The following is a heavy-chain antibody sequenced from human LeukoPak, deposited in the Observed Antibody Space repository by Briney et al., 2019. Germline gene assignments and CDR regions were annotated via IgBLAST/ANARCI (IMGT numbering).Heavy chain of an antibody. CDR2: MNPNSGNT. V-gene: IGHV1-8*01. Sequence: ASVKVSCKAPGYTFTSYDINWVRQATGQGLEWMGWMNPNSGNTGYAQKFQGRVTMTRNTSISTAYMELSSLRSEDTAVYYCARSYDSSGSDAFDIWGQGTMVTVSS. CDR1: GYTFTSYD. CDR3: ARSYDSSGSDAFDI. D-gene: IGHD3-22*01. J-gene: IGHJ3*02.